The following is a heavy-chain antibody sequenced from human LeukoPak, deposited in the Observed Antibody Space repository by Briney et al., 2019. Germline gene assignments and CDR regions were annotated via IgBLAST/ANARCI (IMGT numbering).Heavy chain of an antibody. D-gene: IGHD5-18*01. Sequence: PSETLSLTCAVYGGSFSGYYWSWIRQPAGKGLEWIGRIYTSGSTNYNPSLKSRVTMSVDTSKNQFSLKLSSVTAADTAVYYCARQLYSYGYYFDYWGQGTLVTVSS. CDR3: ARQLYSYGYYFDY. V-gene: IGHV4-59*10. CDR2: IYTSGST. J-gene: IGHJ4*02. CDR1: GGSFSGYY.